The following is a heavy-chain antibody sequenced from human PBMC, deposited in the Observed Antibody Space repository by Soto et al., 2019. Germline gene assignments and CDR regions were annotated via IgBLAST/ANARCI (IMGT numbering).Heavy chain of an antibody. CDR1: GGTFSSYA. CDR3: ARSTVTTLGYYYYGMDV. CDR2: IIPIFGTA. V-gene: IGHV1-69*13. J-gene: IGHJ6*02. Sequence: SVKVSCKASGGTFSSYAISWVRQAPGQGLEWMGGIIPIFGTANYAQKFQGRVMITADESTSTAYMELSSLRSEDTAVYYCARSTVTTLGYYYYGMDVWGQGTTVTVSS. D-gene: IGHD4-4*01.